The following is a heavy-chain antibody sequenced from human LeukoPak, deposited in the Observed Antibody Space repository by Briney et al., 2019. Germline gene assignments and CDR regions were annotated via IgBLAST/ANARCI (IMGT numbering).Heavy chain of an antibody. J-gene: IGHJ4*02. CDR1: GGSISSSSYY. CDR3: ARQGAALRYFDWFSDY. Sequence: PSETLSLTCTVSGGSISSSSYYWGWIRQPPGKGLEWIGSIYYSGSTYYSPSLKSRVTISVDTSKNQFSLKLSSVTAADTAVYYCARQGAALRYFDWFSDYWGQGTLVTVSS. D-gene: IGHD3-9*01. V-gene: IGHV4-39*01. CDR2: IYYSGST.